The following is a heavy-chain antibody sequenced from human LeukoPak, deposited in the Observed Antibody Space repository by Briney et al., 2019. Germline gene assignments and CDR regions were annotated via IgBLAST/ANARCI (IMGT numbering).Heavy chain of an antibody. Sequence: GGSLRLSCAASGFSVNNIYMSWVRQAPGKGLEWVSAISGSGGSTYYADSVKGRFTISRDNSRNTLYLQMNSLRAEDTAVYYCAKGGSFYYDTSGYLYWGQGTLVTVSS. V-gene: IGHV3-23*01. D-gene: IGHD3-22*01. J-gene: IGHJ4*02. CDR1: GFSVNNIY. CDR3: AKGGSFYYDTSGYLY. CDR2: ISGSGGST.